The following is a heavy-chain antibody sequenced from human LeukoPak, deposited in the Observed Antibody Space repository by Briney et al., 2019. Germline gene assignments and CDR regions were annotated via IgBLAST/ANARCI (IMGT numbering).Heavy chain of an antibody. CDR3: ARGGSGYPRLDAFDI. D-gene: IGHD3-3*01. V-gene: IGHV3-74*01. J-gene: IGHJ3*02. Sequence: LPGGSLRLSCAASGFTFSSYWMHWVRQAPGKGLVWVSRINSDGSSTSYADSVKGRFTISRDNAKNTLYLQMNSLRAEDTAVYYCARGGSGYPRLDAFDIWGQGTMVTVSS. CDR2: INSDGSST. CDR1: GFTFSSYW.